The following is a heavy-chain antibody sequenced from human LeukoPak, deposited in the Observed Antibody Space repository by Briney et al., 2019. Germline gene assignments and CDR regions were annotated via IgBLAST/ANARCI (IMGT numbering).Heavy chain of an antibody. CDR2: IYYSGST. Sequence: SETLSLTCTVSGGSISSGDYYWSWIRQSPGKGLEWIGYIYYSGSTFYNPSLRSRVTISVDTSKNQFSLKLNSVTAADTAVYYCARGGPLGYCSSSSCYVVDYWGQGTLVTVSS. CDR1: GGSISSGDYY. CDR3: ARGGPLGYCSSSSCYVVDY. V-gene: IGHV4-30-4*01. D-gene: IGHD2-2*01. J-gene: IGHJ4*02.